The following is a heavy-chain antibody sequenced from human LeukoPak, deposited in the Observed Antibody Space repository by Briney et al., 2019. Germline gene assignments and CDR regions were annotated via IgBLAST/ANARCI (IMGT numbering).Heavy chain of an antibody. CDR1: GGSINSYY. V-gene: IGHV4-39*07. J-gene: IGHJ5*02. CDR2: IYYSGTT. Sequence: PSETLSLTCTVSGGSINSYYWGWIRQPPGKGLEWIGSIYYSGTTHYNPSLESRVTISVDTSKNQFSLKLASVTAADTAIYYCAKGAGGFSYYNWFDPWGQGTLVTVSS. CDR3: AKGAGGFSYYNWFDP. D-gene: IGHD5-18*01.